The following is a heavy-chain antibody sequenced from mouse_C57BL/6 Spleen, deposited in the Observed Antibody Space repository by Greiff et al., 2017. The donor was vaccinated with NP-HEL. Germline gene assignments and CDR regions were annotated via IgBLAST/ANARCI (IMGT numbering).Heavy chain of an antibody. CDR2: INPSTGGT. J-gene: IGHJ2*01. Sequence: VQLQQSGPELVKPGASVKISCKASGYSFTGYYMNWVKQSPEKSLEWIGEINPSTGGTTYNQKFKAKATLTVDKSSSTAYMQLKSLTSEDSAVSYYARSRRNPYVDYWGQGTTLTVSS. CDR3: ARSRRNPYVDY. V-gene: IGHV1-42*01. CDR1: GYSFTGYY.